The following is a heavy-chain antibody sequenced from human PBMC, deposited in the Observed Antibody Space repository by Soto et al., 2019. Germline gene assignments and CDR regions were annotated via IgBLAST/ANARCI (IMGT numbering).Heavy chain of an antibody. CDR2: IRSKANSYAT. D-gene: IGHD3-22*01. J-gene: IGHJ6*02. CDR1: GFTFSGSA. CDR3: TSSALIDYYYYYGMDV. Sequence: EVQLVESGGGLVQPGGSLKLSCAASGFTFSGSAMHWVRQASEKGLEWVGRIRSKANSYATAYAASVKGRFTISRDDSKNTAYLQMNSLKTEDTAVYYCTSSALIDYYYYYGMDVWGQGTTVTVSS. V-gene: IGHV3-73*02.